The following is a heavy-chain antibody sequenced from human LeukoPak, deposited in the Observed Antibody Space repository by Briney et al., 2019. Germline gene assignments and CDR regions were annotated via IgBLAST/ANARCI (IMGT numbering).Heavy chain of an antibody. CDR1: GFTFSTYI. CDR2: ISSSSSYI. CDR3: AREEGGPGFDY. V-gene: IGHV3-21*01. Sequence: GGSLRLSCAASGFTFSTYIMNWVRQAPGKGLEWVSSISSSSSYIYYADSVKGRFTISRDNAKNSLYLQMNSLRAEDTAVYYCAREEGGPGFDYWGQGTLVTVSS. J-gene: IGHJ4*02. D-gene: IGHD2-15*01.